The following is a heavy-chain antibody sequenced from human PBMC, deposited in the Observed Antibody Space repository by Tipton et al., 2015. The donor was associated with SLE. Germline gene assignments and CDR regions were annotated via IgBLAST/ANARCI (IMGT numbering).Heavy chain of an antibody. CDR3: ASMWGGSYEAPSFDY. CDR2: ISSSSSYI. V-gene: IGHV3-21*01. Sequence: SLRLSCAASGFTFSSYSMNWVRQAPGKGLEWVSSISSSSSYIYYADSVKGRFTISRDNAKNSLYLQMNSLRAEDTAVYYCASMWGGSYEAPSFDYWGQGTLVTVSS. D-gene: IGHD1-26*01. CDR1: GFTFSSYS. J-gene: IGHJ4*02.